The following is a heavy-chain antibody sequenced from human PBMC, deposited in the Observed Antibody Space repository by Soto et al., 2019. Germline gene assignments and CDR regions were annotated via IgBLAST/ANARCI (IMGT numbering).Heavy chain of an antibody. CDR3: AIDLHEYGDYANDY. V-gene: IGHV3-33*01. CDR1: GFTFSSYG. CDR2: IWYDGSNK. Sequence: QVQLVESGGGVVQPGRSLRLSCAASGFTFSSYGMHWVRQAPGKGLEWVAVIWYDGSNKYYADSVKGRFTISRDNSKNTLYLQMNSLRAEDTAVYYCAIDLHEYGDYANDYWGQGTLVTVSS. J-gene: IGHJ4*02. D-gene: IGHD4-17*01.